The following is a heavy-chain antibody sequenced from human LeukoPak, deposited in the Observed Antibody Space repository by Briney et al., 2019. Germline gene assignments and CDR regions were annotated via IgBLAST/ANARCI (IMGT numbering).Heavy chain of an antibody. V-gene: IGHV3-74*01. CDR2: INTDGSST. CDR1: GFTFSSYW. Sequence: SGGSLRLSCAASGFTFSSYWMHWVRQAPGKGLVWVSRINTDGSSTSYADSVKGRFTISRDNAKNTLCLQMNSLRAEDTAVYYCARDAGSWWFDPWGQGTLVTVSS. D-gene: IGHD3-10*01. J-gene: IGHJ5*02. CDR3: ARDAGSWWFDP.